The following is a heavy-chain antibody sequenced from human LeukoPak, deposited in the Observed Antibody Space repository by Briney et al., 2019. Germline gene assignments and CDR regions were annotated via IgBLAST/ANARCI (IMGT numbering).Heavy chain of an antibody. V-gene: IGHV4-39*01. J-gene: IGHJ5*02. CDR3: ARLETSVTEHNWFDP. CDR2: IGGSNYYRGST. D-gene: IGHD2-21*02. Sequence: PSETLSLTCTVSGASISRSAYYWGWIRQPPGKGLEWIGSIGGSNYYRGSTYYNPSLKSRVTIHVDTSKDQFSLKLSSVTAADTAVYYCARLETSVTEHNWFDPWGQGTLVTVSS. CDR1: GASISRSAYY.